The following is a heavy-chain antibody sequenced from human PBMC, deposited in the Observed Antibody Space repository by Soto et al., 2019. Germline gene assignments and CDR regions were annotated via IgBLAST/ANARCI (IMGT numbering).Heavy chain of an antibody. CDR1: GYSFTSYW. CDR3: ARRMDYDYVWGSYPYGMDV. J-gene: IGHJ6*02. CDR2: IYPGDSDT. Sequence: GESLKISCKGSGYSFTSYWIGWVRQMPGKGLEWMGIIYPGDSDTRYSPSFQGQVTISADKSISTAYLQWSSLKASDTAMYYCARRMDYDYVWGSYPYGMDVWGQGTTVTVSS. D-gene: IGHD3-16*02. V-gene: IGHV5-51*01.